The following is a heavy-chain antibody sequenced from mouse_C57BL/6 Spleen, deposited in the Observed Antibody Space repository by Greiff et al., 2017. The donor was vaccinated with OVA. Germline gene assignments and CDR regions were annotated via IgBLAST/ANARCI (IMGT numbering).Heavy chain of an antibody. CDR2: IDPSDSYT. J-gene: IGHJ1*03. Sequence: VQLQQPGAELVMPGASVKLSCKASGYTFTSYWMHWVKQRPGQGLEWIGEIDPSDSYTNYNQKFKGKSTLTVYKSSSTAYMQLSSLTSEDSAVYYCARRGYSADWYFDVWGTGTTVTVSS. CDR1: GYTFTSYW. D-gene: IGHD2-12*01. V-gene: IGHV1-69*01. CDR3: ARRGYSADWYFDV.